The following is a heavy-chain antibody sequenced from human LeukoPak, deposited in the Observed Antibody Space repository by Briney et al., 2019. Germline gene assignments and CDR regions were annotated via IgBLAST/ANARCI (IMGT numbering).Heavy chain of an antibody. J-gene: IGHJ5*02. Sequence: PSETLSLTCTVSGGSISRGDYYWSWIRQPPGKGLEWIGYIYYSGSTYYNPSLKSRVNISVDTSKNQFSLKLSSVTAADTAVYYCAREYGDDNWFDPWGQGTLVTVSS. V-gene: IGHV4-30-4*01. CDR3: AREYGDDNWFDP. CDR1: GGSISRGDYY. CDR2: IYYSGST. D-gene: IGHD2-21*02.